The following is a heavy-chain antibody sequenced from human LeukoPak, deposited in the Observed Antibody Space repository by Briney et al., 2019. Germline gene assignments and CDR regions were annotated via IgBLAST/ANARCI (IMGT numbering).Heavy chain of an antibody. CDR3: AKDLRYFDPANWFDP. D-gene: IGHD3-9*01. J-gene: IGHJ5*02. CDR2: IRNDGGNK. V-gene: IGHV3-30*02. CDR1: GFRVSGIG. Sequence: GGSLRLSCAASGFRVSGIGMHWVRQAPGKGLDWVAYIRNDGGNKQYADSVKGRFTISRDNSKNTLYLQMNSLRAEDTAVYYCAKDLRYFDPANWFDPWGQGTLVTVSS.